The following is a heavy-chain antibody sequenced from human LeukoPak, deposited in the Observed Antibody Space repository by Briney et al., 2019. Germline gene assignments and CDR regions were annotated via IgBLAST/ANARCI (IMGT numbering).Heavy chain of an antibody. J-gene: IGHJ4*02. Sequence: PSETLSLTCTVSGGSISSSSYYWGWIRQPPGKGLEWIGSIYYSGSTYYNPSLKSRVTISVDTSKNQFSLKLSSVTAADTAVYYCARDRWTRLRYFDYWGQGTLVTVSS. CDR3: ARDRWTRLRYFDY. V-gene: IGHV4-39*07. CDR2: IYYSGST. D-gene: IGHD3/OR15-3a*01. CDR1: GGSISSSSYY.